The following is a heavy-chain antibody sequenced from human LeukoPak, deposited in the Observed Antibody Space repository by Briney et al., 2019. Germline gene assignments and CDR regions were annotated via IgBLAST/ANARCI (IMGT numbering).Heavy chain of an antibody. Sequence: EASVKVSCKASGGTFSSYAISWVRQAPGQGLEWMGGIIPIFGTANYAQKFQGRVTITADKSTSTAYMELSSLRSEDTAVYYCARRPGKFQMLPFDSWGQGTLVTVSS. V-gene: IGHV1-69*06. J-gene: IGHJ4*02. CDR1: GGTFSSYA. CDR3: ARRPGKFQMLPFDS. D-gene: IGHD2-2*01. CDR2: IIPIFGTA.